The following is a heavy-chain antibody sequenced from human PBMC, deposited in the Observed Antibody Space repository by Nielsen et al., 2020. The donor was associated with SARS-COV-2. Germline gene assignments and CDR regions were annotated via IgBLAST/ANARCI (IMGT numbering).Heavy chain of an antibody. D-gene: IGHD6-13*01. J-gene: IGHJ6*02. CDR3: ASELVPGYYGMDV. CDR2: IWYDGSNK. CDR1: GFTFSSYG. V-gene: IGHV3-33*01. Sequence: GESLKISCAASGFTFSSYGMHWVRQAPGKGLEWVAVIWYDGSNKYYADSVKGRFTISRDNSKNTLYLQMNRLRAEDTAVYYCASELVPGYYGMDVWGQGTTVTVSS.